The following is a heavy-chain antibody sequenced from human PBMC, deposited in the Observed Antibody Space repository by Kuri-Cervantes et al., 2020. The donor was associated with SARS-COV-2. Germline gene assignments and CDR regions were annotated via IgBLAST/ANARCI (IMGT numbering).Heavy chain of an antibody. V-gene: IGHV1-18*01. Sequence: ASVKVSCKASGYTFTSYGISWVRQAPGQGLEWMGWISAYNGNTNYAQKLQGRVTMTTDTSTSTAYMELSSLRSEDTAVYYCTSQGGYCGGDCYSDDAFDIWGQGTMVTVSS. CDR1: GYTFTSYG. CDR2: ISAYNGNT. J-gene: IGHJ3*02. CDR3: TSQGGYCGGDCYSDDAFDI. D-gene: IGHD2-21*02.